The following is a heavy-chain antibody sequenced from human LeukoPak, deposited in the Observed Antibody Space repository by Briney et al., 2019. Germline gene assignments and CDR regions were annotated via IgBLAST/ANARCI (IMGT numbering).Heavy chain of an antibody. D-gene: IGHD4-11*01. CDR2: ISSSSTI. Sequence: GGSLRLSCAASGFIFSTYSMKWVRQAPGKGLEWVSYISSSSTIYYADSVRGRFTISRDNAKNSLYLQMNSLRAEDTAVYYCARDRHDYKGTYYYYMDVWGKGTTVTVSS. J-gene: IGHJ6*03. CDR3: ARDRHDYKGTYYYYMDV. V-gene: IGHV3-48*04. CDR1: GFIFSTYS.